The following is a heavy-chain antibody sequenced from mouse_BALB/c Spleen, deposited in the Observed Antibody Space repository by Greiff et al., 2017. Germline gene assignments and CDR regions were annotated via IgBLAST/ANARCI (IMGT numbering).Heavy chain of an antibody. CDR3: ARQTARATGFDY. Sequence: EVKLMESGPSLVKPSQTLSLTCSVTGDSITSGYWNWIRKFPGNKLEYMGYISYSGSTYYNPSLKSRISITRDTSKNQYYLQLNSVTTEDTATYYCARQTARATGFDYWGQGTTLTVSS. V-gene: IGHV3-8*02. CDR2: ISYSGST. CDR1: GDSITSGY. D-gene: IGHD3-2*01. J-gene: IGHJ2*01.